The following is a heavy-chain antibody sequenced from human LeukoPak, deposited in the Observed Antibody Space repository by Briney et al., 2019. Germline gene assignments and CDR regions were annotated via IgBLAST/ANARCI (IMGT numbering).Heavy chain of an antibody. Sequence: SETLSLTCTVSGGSISSGSYYWSWIRQLAGKGLEWIGRIYTSGSTNYNPSLKSRVTISVDTSKNQFSLKLSSVTAADTAVYYCARDPGGDYVLDYWGQGTLVTVSS. CDR2: IYTSGST. J-gene: IGHJ4*02. V-gene: IGHV4-61*02. CDR1: GGSISSGSYY. CDR3: ARDPGGDYVLDY. D-gene: IGHD4-17*01.